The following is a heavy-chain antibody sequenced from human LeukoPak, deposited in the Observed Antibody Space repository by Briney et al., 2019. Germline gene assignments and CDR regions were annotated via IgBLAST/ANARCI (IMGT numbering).Heavy chain of an antibody. D-gene: IGHD3-22*01. V-gene: IGHV3-53*01. CDR2: IYSGGST. Sequence: GGSLRLSCAASGFTVSSNYMSWVRQAPGKGLEGVSVIYSGGSTYYADSVKGRFTISRDNSKNTLYLQMNSLRAEDTAVYYCARGLYDSSPFDYWGQGTLVTVSS. J-gene: IGHJ4*02. CDR3: ARGLYDSSPFDY. CDR1: GFTVSSNY.